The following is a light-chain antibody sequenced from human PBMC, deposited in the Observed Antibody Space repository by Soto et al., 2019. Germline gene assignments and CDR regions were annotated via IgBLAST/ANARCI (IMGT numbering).Light chain of an antibody. Sequence: QSALTQPPSASGSPGQSVTISCIGTSSDVGGYNYVSWYQQHPGKAPKLMISEVSKRPSGVPDRFSGSKSGNTASLTVSGLQAEDEADYYCSSYAAINNLGVFGGGTKLTVL. V-gene: IGLV2-8*01. J-gene: IGLJ2*01. CDR3: SSYAAINNLGV. CDR2: EVS. CDR1: SSDVGGYNY.